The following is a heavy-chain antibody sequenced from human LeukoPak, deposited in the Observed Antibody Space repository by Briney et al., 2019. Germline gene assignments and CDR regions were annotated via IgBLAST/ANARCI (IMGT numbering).Heavy chain of an antibody. Sequence: GGSLRLSCVVSGFTSRNSVMSWVRQPPGKGLEWVSSSDTDGDTQYADSVKGRFTISRDNSKKILYLQMNSLRAEDTAVYYCAKTPYYYYMDVWGKGTTVTVSS. CDR1: GFTSRNSV. J-gene: IGHJ6*03. V-gene: IGHV3-23*01. CDR2: SDTDGDT. CDR3: AKTPYYYYMDV.